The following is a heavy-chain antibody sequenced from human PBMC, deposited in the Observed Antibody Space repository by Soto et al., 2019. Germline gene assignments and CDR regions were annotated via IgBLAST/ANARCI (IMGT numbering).Heavy chain of an antibody. CDR2: IKSKTDGGTP. CDR3: TTDSYSSIIVVRFDY. CDR1: GFTFSNAW. V-gene: IGHV3-15*07. J-gene: IGHJ4*01. D-gene: IGHD3-22*01. Sequence: PGGSLRLSCAASGFTFSNAWINWVRQAPGKGLEWVGRIKSKTDGGTPDYAAPVKGRFAISRDDSKNMVYLQMNSLKTGDTGIYYCTTDSYSSIIVVRFDYWGHGTLDTVSS.